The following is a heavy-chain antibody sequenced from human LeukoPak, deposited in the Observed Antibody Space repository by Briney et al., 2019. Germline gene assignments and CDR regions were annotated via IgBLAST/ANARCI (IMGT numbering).Heavy chain of an antibody. J-gene: IGHJ6*02. V-gene: IGHV3-21*01. CDR2: ISSSSSYI. CDR3: ARGYCSSSCYGYYYYGMDV. Sequence: GGSLRLSCAASGFTFSSYSMNWVRQAPGKGLEWVSSISSSSSYIYYADSVKGRFTTSRDNAKNSLYLQMNSLRAEDTAVYYCARGYCSSSCYGYYYYGMDVWGQGTTVTVSS. D-gene: IGHD2-2*01. CDR1: GFTFSSYS.